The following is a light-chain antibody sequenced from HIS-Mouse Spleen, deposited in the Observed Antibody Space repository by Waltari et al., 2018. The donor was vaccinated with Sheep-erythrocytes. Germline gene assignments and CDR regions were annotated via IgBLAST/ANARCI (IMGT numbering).Light chain of an antibody. J-gene: IGLJ1*01. CDR1: ALPTQY. CDR3: QSADSSGTYV. Sequence: SYELTQPPSVSVSPGQTARITCPGDALPTQYAYWYQQKPGQAPVLVIYKDSERPSGIPERFSGSSSGTTVTLTISGVQAEDEADYYCQSADSSGTYVFGTGTKVTVI. CDR2: KDS. V-gene: IGLV3-25*03.